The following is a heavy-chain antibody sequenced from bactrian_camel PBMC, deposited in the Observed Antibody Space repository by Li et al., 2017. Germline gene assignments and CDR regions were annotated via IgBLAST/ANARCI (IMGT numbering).Heavy chain of an antibody. D-gene: IGHD4*01. CDR2: IDKRNGPT. CDR1: ASLSLVC. Sequence: HVQLVESGGGSVQAGGSLRLSCTASASLSLVCMGWFRQAPGKEREAIAAIDKRNGPTSYADSVKGRFSISKDNAKNTLYLQMDSLKPEDTAMYYCAYDHAACYYSDYGRRVSFGYWGQGTQVTVS. J-gene: IGHJ6*01. CDR3: AYDHAACYYSDYGRRVSFGY. V-gene: IGHV3S54*01.